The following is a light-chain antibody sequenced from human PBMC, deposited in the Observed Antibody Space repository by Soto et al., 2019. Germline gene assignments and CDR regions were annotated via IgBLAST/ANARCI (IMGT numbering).Light chain of an antibody. V-gene: IGKV1-39*01. J-gene: IGKJ5*01. CDR3: QQSYSTST. CDR1: QAVPNN. CDR2: AAS. Sequence: DIQLTQYPSFLSASVGDRVTITCRRSQAVPNNMAWYQQKPGKAPNLLIYAASSLQSGVPSRFSGSASGTDFTLTISSLQPEDFATYYCQQSYSTSTFGQGTRLEIK.